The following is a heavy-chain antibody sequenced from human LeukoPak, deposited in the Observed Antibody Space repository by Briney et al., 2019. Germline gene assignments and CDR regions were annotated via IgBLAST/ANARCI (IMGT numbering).Heavy chain of an antibody. D-gene: IGHD5-18*01. CDR3: AKAQATNIYGPGY. Sequence: PGGSLRLSCAASGFTFNSYGMSWVRQAPGKGLEWLSVVSGSGINTYCPESVKGRFTISRDNSRNTLYLQMNSLRAEDTAVYYCAKAQATNIYGPGYWGQGTLVTVSS. J-gene: IGHJ4*02. CDR2: VSGSGINT. V-gene: IGHV3-23*01. CDR1: GFTFNSYG.